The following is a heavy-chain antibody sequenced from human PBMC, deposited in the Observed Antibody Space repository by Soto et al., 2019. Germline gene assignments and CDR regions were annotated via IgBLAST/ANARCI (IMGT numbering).Heavy chain of an antibody. J-gene: IGHJ4*02. D-gene: IGHD3-16*02. CDR3: SAVSENYVWGSYRSTPFDY. V-gene: IGHV1-58*01. Sequence: QMQLVQSGPEVKKPGTSVKVSCKASGFTFSSSAVKWVRQARGQRLEWLGWIVVGSGNTNYAQKFHERVTITSDMSTSTAYMLLSSLGSEDTAVYYCSAVSENYVWGSYRSTPFDYWGQGTPVTVAS. CDR1: GFTFSSSA. CDR2: IVVGSGNT.